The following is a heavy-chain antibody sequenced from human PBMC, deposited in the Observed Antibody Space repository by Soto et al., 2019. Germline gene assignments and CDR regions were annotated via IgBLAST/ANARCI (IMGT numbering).Heavy chain of an antibody. D-gene: IGHD6-13*01. J-gene: IGHJ3*02. CDR2: IKQDGSEK. V-gene: IGHV3-7*01. CDR3: ARDQGIAAAGHDAFDI. CDR1: GFTFSSYW. Sequence: GGSLRLSCAASGFTFSSYWMSWVRQAPGKGLEWVANIKQDGSEKYYVDSVKGRFTISRDNAKNSLYLQMNSLRAEDTAVYYCARDQGIAAAGHDAFDIWGQGTMVTVSS.